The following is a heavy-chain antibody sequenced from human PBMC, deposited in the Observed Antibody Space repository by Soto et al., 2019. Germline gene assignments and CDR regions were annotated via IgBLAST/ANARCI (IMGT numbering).Heavy chain of an antibody. CDR2: IYHSGST. D-gene: IGHD6-13*01. J-gene: IGHJ4*02. Sequence: QVQLQESGPGLVKPSGTLSLTCAVSGDSITSDKWWSWIRQPPGKGLQWIGEIYHSGSTKYNPSLKSRVIISVYKSKNQFSLKLSSVTAADTAVYYCARGETQQQRDYWGQGTLVTVSS. CDR1: GDSITSDKW. CDR3: ARGETQQQRDY. V-gene: IGHV4-4*02.